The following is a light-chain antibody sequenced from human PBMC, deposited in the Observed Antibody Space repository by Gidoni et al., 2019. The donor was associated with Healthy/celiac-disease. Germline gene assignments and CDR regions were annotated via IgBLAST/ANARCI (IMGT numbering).Light chain of an antibody. Sequence: QSVLTQPPSVSPAPGQKVTISCSGSSSNIGNNYVSWYQQLPGTAPKLLIYDNNKRPSGIPDRFSGSKSGTSATLGITGLQTGDEADYYCGTWDSSLSASFGGGTKLTVL. CDR1: SSNIGNNY. V-gene: IGLV1-51*01. J-gene: IGLJ2*01. CDR3: GTWDSSLSAS. CDR2: DNN.